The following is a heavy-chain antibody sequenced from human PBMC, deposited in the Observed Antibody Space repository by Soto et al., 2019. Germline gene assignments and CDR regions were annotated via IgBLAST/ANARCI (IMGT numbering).Heavy chain of an antibody. CDR2: IGSAGDT. J-gene: IGHJ4*02. CDR1: GFTVSRYD. Sequence: PGGSLRLSCAASGFTVSRYDMHWVRQATGKGLEWVSVIGSAGDTYYPGSVKGRFTISRENAQNSLYLQMTSLRDEDTAVYYCAKADDGGTHFENWGQGTLVTVSS. V-gene: IGHV3-13*01. D-gene: IGHD4-17*01. CDR3: AKADDGGTHFEN.